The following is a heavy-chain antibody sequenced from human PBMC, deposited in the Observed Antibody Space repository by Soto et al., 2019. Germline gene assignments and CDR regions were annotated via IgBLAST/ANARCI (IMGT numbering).Heavy chain of an antibody. J-gene: IGHJ6*03. CDR2: ISAYNGNT. CDR1: GYTFTSYG. D-gene: IGHD6-19*01. CDR3: ARFQVAVAGLLYYYYYMDV. V-gene: IGHV1-18*01. Sequence: ASVKVSCKASGYTFTSYGISWVRQAPGQGLEWMGWISAYNGNTNYAQKLQGRVTMTTDTSTSTAYMELRSLRSDDTAVYYCARFQVAVAGLLYYYYYMDVWGKGTTVTVSS.